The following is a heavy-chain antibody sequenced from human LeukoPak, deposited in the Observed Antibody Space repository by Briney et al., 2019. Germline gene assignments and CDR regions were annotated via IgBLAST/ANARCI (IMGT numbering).Heavy chain of an antibody. V-gene: IGHV3-30*19. CDR1: AFTFSSYG. Sequence: GRSLRLSCAVSAFTFSSYGMHWVRQAPGKGPEWVAAISTDGSNRFYADSVKGRFTFSRDNSKNTLYLQMNSLRVEDTATYYCARVQSGSDAFDIWGQGRMVTVSS. CDR2: ISTDGSNR. CDR3: ARVQSGSDAFDI. J-gene: IGHJ3*02.